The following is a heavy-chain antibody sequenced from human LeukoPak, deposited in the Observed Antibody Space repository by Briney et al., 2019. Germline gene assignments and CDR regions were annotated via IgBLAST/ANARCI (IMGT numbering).Heavy chain of an antibody. J-gene: IGHJ4*02. D-gene: IGHD6-13*01. Sequence: GGSLRLSCAASGFTFSSFGIYWVRQAPGKGLEWVAVIWYDGSNKYYADSVKGRFTISRDNSQNTLYLQMNSLRAGDTAVYYCARLGSSWSFDYWGQGNLVTVSS. CDR2: IWYDGSNK. CDR1: GFTFSSFG. CDR3: ARLGSSWSFDY. V-gene: IGHV3-33*01.